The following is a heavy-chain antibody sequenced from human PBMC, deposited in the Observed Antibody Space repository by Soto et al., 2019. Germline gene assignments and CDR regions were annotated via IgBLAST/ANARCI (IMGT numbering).Heavy chain of an antibody. CDR2: IYYSGST. Sequence: SETLSLTCTVSGGSISSGDYYWSWIRQPPGKGLEWIGYIYYSGSTYNNPSLKSRVTISVDTSKNQFSLKLSSVTAADTAVYYCARGGAYGGNSLDYWGQGTLVTSPQ. V-gene: IGHV4-30-4*01. J-gene: IGHJ4*02. D-gene: IGHD4-17*01. CDR1: GGSISSGDYY. CDR3: ARGGAYGGNSLDY.